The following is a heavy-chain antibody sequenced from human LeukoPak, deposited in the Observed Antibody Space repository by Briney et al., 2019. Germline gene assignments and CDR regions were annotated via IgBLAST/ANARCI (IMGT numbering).Heavy chain of an antibody. V-gene: IGHV3-48*04. J-gene: IGHJ4*02. CDR3: ARDLGLYAYGGYIDY. CDR2: ISSSSRTM. Sequence: PGGSLRFSCAASGFTFSTYSMNWVRQAPGKGLEWISYISSSSRTMYYADSVKGRFTISRDNAKKSLYLQMNSLRAEDTAVYYCARDLGLYAYGGYIDYWGQGTLVTVSS. D-gene: IGHD4-23*01. CDR1: GFTFSTYS.